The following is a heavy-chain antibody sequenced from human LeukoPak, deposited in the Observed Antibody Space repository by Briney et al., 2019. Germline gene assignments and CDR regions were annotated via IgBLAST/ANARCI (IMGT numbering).Heavy chain of an antibody. V-gene: IGHV4-59*08. D-gene: IGHD4-11*01. CDR3: ARHGYSNYGIDY. Sequence: PSETLSLTCTVSGGSISSYYWSWIRQPPGKGLEWIGYIYYSGSTNYNPSLKSRVTISVDTSKNQFSLKLSSVTAADTAVYYCARHGYSNYGIDYWGQGALVTVSS. CDR1: GGSISSYY. CDR2: IYYSGST. J-gene: IGHJ4*02.